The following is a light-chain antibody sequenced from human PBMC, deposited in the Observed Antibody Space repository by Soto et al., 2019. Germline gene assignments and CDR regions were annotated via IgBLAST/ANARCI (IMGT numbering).Light chain of an antibody. Sequence: QSVLTQPVSVSGSPGQSITISCTGTSSDLGSYDLVSWYQQHPGKVPKLMLYDVSKRPSGVPDRFSGSKSGNTASLTISGLQAEDEADYYCCSYAGRDTLYVFGSGTKVTVL. CDR2: DVS. CDR1: SSDLGSYDL. J-gene: IGLJ1*01. CDR3: CSYAGRDTLYV. V-gene: IGLV2-23*02.